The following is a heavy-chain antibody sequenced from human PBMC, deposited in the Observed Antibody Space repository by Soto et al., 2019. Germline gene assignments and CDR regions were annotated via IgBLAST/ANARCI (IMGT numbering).Heavy chain of an antibody. CDR2: FIPAFGTA. D-gene: IGHD6-13*01. Sequence: QVQLVQSGAEVKTPGSSVKVSCKASGGTYNNFPISWVRQAPGQGLEWMGGFIPAFGTANYAQRFQGRVTITADESTRTAYMELSSLRSEDTAVYYCARGSSSWNNWFGPWGQGTLVTVSS. CDR1: GGTYNNFP. V-gene: IGHV1-69*01. CDR3: ARGSSSWNNWFGP. J-gene: IGHJ5*02.